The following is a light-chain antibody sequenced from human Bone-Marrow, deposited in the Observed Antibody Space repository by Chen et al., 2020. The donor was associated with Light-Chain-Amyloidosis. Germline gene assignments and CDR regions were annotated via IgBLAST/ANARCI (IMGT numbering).Light chain of an antibody. CDR2: TSN. CDR3: AAWDDSLNGVV. Sequence: QSVLTQPPSASGTPGQRVTISCSGSSSHIGSNSVHWYHQLPGTAPKLLIYTSNQRPAGVPDRFSGSKSGTSASLAISGLQSEDEADYYCAAWDDSLNGVVFGGGTKLTVL. J-gene: IGLJ2*01. V-gene: IGLV1-44*01. CDR1: SSHIGSNS.